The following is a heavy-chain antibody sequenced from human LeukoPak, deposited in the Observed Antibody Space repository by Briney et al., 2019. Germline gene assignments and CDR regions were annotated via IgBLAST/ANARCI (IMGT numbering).Heavy chain of an antibody. Sequence: GESLKISCKGSGYSFTSYWIGWVRQMPGKGLEWMGIIYPGDSDTRYSPSFQGQVTISADKSISTAYLQWSSLKASDTAMYYCASMEYCSGGSCSNAFDIWGQGTMVTVSS. CDR2: IYPGDSDT. J-gene: IGHJ3*02. CDR3: ASMEYCSGGSCSNAFDI. D-gene: IGHD2-15*01. V-gene: IGHV5-51*01. CDR1: GYSFTSYW.